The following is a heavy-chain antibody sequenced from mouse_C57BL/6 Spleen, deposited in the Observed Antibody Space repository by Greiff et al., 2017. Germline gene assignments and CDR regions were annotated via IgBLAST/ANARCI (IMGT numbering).Heavy chain of an antibody. CDR2: ISSGSSTI. D-gene: IGHD2-3*01. CDR1: GFTFSDYG. V-gene: IGHV5-17*01. J-gene: IGHJ3*01. CDR3: ARLEDGSD. Sequence: EVQVVESGGGLVKPGGSLKLSCAASGFTFSDYGMHWVRQAPEQGLEWVAYISSGSSTIYYADTVKGRFTISRDNAKNTLFLQMTSLRSEDTAMYYCARLEDGSDWGQGTLVTVSA.